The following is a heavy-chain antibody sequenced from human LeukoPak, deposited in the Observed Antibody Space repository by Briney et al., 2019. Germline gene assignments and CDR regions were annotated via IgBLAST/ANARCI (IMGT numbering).Heavy chain of an antibody. J-gene: IGHJ4*02. D-gene: IGHD3-16*01. CDR1: GFTLSSYW. CDR2: IKHNGDEL. V-gene: IGHV3-7*01. Sequence: GGSLRLSCAASGFTLSSYWMTWVRQAPGKGLEWVANIKHNGDELNYVDSVEDRFTISRDNAKNSLYLHMTSLRAEDTAVYYCARELRTFDSWGQGTPVTVSS. CDR3: ARELRTFDS.